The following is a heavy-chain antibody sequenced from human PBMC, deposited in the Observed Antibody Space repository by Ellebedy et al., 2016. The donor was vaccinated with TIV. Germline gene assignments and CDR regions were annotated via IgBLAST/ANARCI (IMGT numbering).Heavy chain of an antibody. CDR3: AKDRDDDGDYVFDS. CDR2: IRRSGDST. Sequence: GESLKISXTASGFTFSSYVMSWVRQAPGKGLKWVSGIRRSGDSTYYADSVKGRFTISRDNPKNTLYLPMNSLRAEDTAVYYCAKDRDDDGDYVFDSWGQGILVTVSS. D-gene: IGHD4-17*01. CDR1: GFTFSSYV. J-gene: IGHJ4*02. V-gene: IGHV3-23*01.